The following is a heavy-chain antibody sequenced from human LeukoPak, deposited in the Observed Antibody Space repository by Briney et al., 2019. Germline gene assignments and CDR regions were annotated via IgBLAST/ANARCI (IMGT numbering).Heavy chain of an antibody. CDR3: AKEAISTVGYFDPYFDY. D-gene: IGHD3-9*01. CDR1: GFTFSSYS. CDR2: ISSSSYI. V-gene: IGHV3-21*01. Sequence: NSGGSLRLSCAASGFTFSSYSMNWVRQAPGKGLEWVSSISSSSYIYYADSVKGRFTISRDNSKNTLYLQMNSLRAEDTAVYYCAKEAISTVGYFDPYFDYWGQGTLVTVSS. J-gene: IGHJ4*02.